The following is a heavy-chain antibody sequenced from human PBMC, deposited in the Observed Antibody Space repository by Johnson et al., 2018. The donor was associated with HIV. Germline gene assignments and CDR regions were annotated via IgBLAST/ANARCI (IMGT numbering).Heavy chain of an antibody. V-gene: IGHV3-15*05. D-gene: IGHD6-13*01. J-gene: IGHJ3*02. Sequence: ISRDDSKNTLYLQMNSLKTEDTAVYYCSTGFSSWAFDIWGQGTMVTVSS. CDR3: STGFSSWAFDI.